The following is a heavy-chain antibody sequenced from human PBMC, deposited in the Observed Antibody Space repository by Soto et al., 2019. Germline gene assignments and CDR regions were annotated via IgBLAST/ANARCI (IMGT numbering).Heavy chain of an antibody. Sequence: GGSLRLSCEVSGFSLSGYGMHWVRQAPGKGLEWVAVIWYDGTTKNYADSVKGRFTISRDSSKNTVYLQMDSLKVEDTAVYYCAKRHTTVPTPANYFDYWGQGTLVTVSS. CDR3: AKRHTTVPTPANYFDY. CDR1: GFSLSGYG. D-gene: IGHD1-1*01. V-gene: IGHV3-33*06. CDR2: IWYDGTTK. J-gene: IGHJ4*02.